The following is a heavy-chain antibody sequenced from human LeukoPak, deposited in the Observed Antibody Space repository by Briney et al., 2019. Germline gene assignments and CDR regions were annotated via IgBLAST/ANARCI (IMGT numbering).Heavy chain of an antibody. CDR3: ARDLHPYYYGSGTPTLDAFDI. Sequence: GSLRLSCTASGSTFSSYWMSWVRQAPGKGLEWVSGINWNGGSTGYADSVKGRFTISRDNAKNSLYLQMNSLRAEDTALYHCARDLHPYYYGSGTPTLDAFDIWGQGTMVTVSS. CDR2: INWNGGST. V-gene: IGHV3-20*01. J-gene: IGHJ3*02. D-gene: IGHD3-10*01. CDR1: GSTFSSYW.